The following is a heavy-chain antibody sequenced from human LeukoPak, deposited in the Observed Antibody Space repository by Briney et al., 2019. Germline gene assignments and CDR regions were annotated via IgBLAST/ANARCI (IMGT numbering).Heavy chain of an antibody. CDR2: IIPIFGTA. CDR1: GYTFTSYA. J-gene: IGHJ4*02. D-gene: IGHD3-10*01. Sequence: GASVKVSCKASGYTFTSYAISWVRQAPGQGLEWMGGIIPIFGTANYAQKFQGRVTITTDESTSTAYMELSSLRSEDTAVYYCARARRFGELYDYWGQGTLVTVSS. CDR3: ARARRFGELYDY. V-gene: IGHV1-69*05.